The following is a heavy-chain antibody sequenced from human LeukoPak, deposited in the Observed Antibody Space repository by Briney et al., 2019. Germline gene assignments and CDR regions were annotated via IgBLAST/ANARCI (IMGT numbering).Heavy chain of an antibody. CDR3: ALLGIAAAGTRSWFDP. CDR2: INPNSGGT. V-gene: IGHV1-2*02. J-gene: IGHJ5*02. D-gene: IGHD6-13*01. CDR1: GYTFTGYY. Sequence: ASVKVSCKASGYTFTGYYMHWVRQAPGQGLEWMGWINPNSGGTNYAQKFQGRVTMTRDTSISTAYMELSRLRSDDTAVYYCALLGIAAAGTRSWFDPWGQGTLVTVSS.